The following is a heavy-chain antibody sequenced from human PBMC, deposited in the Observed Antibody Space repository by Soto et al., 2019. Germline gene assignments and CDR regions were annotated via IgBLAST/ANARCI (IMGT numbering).Heavy chain of an antibody. V-gene: IGHV4-30-4*01. Sequence: PSETLSLTCTVSGGSISSGGYYWSWIRQPPGKGLEWIGYIYYSGSTYYNPSLKSRVTISLDTSKNQFSLKLSSVTAADTAVYYCARGSTGYSSSWYRYWGQGTLVTVSS. CDR1: GGSISSGGYY. J-gene: IGHJ4*02. CDR2: IYYSGST. D-gene: IGHD6-13*01. CDR3: ARGSTGYSSSWYRY.